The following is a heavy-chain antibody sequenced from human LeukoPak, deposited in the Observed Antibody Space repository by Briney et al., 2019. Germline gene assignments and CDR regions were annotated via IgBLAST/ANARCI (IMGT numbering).Heavy chain of an antibody. CDR2: VSSDGINK. Sequence: GGSLRLSCAASGFTFKEYAIPWVRQAPGKGLEWVSVVSSDGINKYYADSVKGRFTISRDNSKNTLYLQMNSLRPEDTAVYYCAREKDYGDYIEFWGQGTLVTVSS. V-gene: IGHV3-30-3*01. J-gene: IGHJ4*02. D-gene: IGHD4-17*01. CDR1: GFTFKEYA. CDR3: AREKDYGDYIEF.